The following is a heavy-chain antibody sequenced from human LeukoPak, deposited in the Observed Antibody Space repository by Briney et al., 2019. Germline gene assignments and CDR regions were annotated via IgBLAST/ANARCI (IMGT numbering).Heavy chain of an antibody. Sequence: SGPTLVNPTQTLTLTCTFSGFSLNTGGVGVSWIRQPPGKALEWLALIDWDDDKYYSTSLKTRLTISKDTSKNQVVLTMTNMDPVDTATYYCARQIAVAGTVYGMDVWGQGTTVTVSS. J-gene: IGHJ6*02. CDR1: GFSLNTGGVG. CDR3: ARQIAVAGTVYGMDV. CDR2: IDWDDDK. D-gene: IGHD6-19*01. V-gene: IGHV2-70*01.